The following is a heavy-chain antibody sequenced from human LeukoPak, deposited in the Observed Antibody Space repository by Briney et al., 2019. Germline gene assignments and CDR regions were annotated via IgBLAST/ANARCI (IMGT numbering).Heavy chain of an antibody. D-gene: IGHD2-2*01. J-gene: IGHJ4*02. V-gene: IGHV3-48*04. CDR1: GFTFSLYA. Sequence: RPGGSLRLSCAASGFTFSLYAMNWVRQAPGKGLEWLSYINDDSSDIHYAGSVRGRFTISRDDARKTLYLQLSSLRVEDTAVYYCARDTFQPGLIDSWGQGTLVTVSS. CDR2: INDDSSDI. CDR3: ARDTFQPGLIDS.